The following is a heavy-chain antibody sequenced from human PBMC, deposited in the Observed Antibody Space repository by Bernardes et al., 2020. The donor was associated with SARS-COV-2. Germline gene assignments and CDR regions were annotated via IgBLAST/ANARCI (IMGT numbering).Heavy chain of an antibody. D-gene: IGHD6-6*01. Sequence: GGSLRLSCAASGFTFSSYGMHWVRQAPGKGLEWVAVISYDGSNKYYADSVKGRFTISRDNSKNTLYLQMNSLRAEDTAVYYCAKDGSYSSSPRLPYYFDYWGQGTLVTVSS. J-gene: IGHJ4*02. CDR3: AKDGSYSSSPRLPYYFDY. CDR1: GFTFSSYG. V-gene: IGHV3-30*18. CDR2: ISYDGSNK.